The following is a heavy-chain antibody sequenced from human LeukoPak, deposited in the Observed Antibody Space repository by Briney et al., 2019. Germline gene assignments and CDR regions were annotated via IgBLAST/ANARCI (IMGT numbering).Heavy chain of an antibody. CDR1: GYTFTSYD. V-gene: IGHV1-46*01. J-gene: IGHJ1*01. Sequence: ASVKVSCKASGYTFTSYDMHWVRQAPGQRLDWMGIINPSGGSTSYAQIFQGRVTMTRDTSTSTVYMGLSSLRSEDTAVYYCARGGSSWYRGSFQHWGQGTLVTVSS. D-gene: IGHD6-13*01. CDR2: INPSGGST. CDR3: ARGGSSWYRGSFQH.